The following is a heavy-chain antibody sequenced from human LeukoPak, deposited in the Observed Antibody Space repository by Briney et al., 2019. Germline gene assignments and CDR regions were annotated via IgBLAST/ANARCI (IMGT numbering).Heavy chain of an antibody. CDR3: ARGDIVVVPAARSYYYYYGMDV. Sequence: GGSLRLSCAASGFTVSSNYMSWVRQAPGKGLEWVSVIYSGGSTYYADSVKGRFTISRDNSKNTLYLQMNSLRAEDTAVYYCARGDIVVVPAARSYYYYYGMDVWGQGTTVTVSS. J-gene: IGHJ6*02. D-gene: IGHD2-2*01. CDR1: GFTVSSNY. V-gene: IGHV3-66*02. CDR2: IYSGGST.